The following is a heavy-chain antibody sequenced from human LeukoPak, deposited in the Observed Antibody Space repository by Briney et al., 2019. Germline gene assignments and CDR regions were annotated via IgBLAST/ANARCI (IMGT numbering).Heavy chain of an antibody. V-gene: IGHV3-9*03. D-gene: IGHD1-26*01. CDR2: ISWNSGST. CDR3: ARRSGSFQFDY. Sequence: GRSLRLSCAASGFTFGDYAMHWVRQAPGKGLEWVSGISWNSGSTAYAGSVKGRFTISRDNAKNSLYLQMNSLRVEDMALYYCARRSGSFQFDYWGQGTLVTVSS. J-gene: IGHJ4*02. CDR1: GFTFGDYA.